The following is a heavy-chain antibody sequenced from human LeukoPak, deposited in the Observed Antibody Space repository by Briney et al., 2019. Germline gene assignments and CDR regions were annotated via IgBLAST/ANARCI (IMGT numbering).Heavy chain of an antibody. V-gene: IGHV2-5*02. Sequence: ESGPTLVKPTETLTLTCTFSGLSLTTSGEGVGWIRQPPGKALEWHALIYWDDETRYKPSLKNRLTITKDTSKKQVVLTMTNMDPVDTATYYCAHGNNYYGSGTRIEYWGQGTLVTVSS. CDR3: AHGNNYYGSGTRIEY. D-gene: IGHD3-10*01. CDR2: IYWDDET. CDR1: GLSLTTSGEG. J-gene: IGHJ4*02.